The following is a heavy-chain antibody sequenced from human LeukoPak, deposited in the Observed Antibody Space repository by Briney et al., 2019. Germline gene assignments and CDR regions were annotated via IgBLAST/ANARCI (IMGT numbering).Heavy chain of an antibody. V-gene: IGHV1-46*01. CDR2: INPSGGST. Sequence: GASVKVSCKASGYTLTSYYMHWVRQAPGQGLEWMGIINPSGGSTSYAQKSQGRVTMTRDMSTSTVYMELSSLRSEDTAVYYCASAPSYYYYYMDVWGKGTTVTVSS. CDR1: GYTLTSYY. CDR3: ASAPSYYYYYMDV. J-gene: IGHJ6*03.